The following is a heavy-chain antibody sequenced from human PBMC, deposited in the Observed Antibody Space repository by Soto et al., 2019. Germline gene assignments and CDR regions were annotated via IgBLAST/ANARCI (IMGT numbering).Heavy chain of an antibody. V-gene: IGHV4-31*03. CDR3: ARGFGGFDY. D-gene: IGHD3-10*01. J-gene: IGHJ4*02. Sequence: QVQLQESGRGLVKPSQTLSLTCTVSGGSISSGGYYWIWIRQHPGKSLEWAGYLYYSGSTYYNPSRKGRVTISVATSKNQFSLKPSSVTAADRAVYYCARGFGGFDYWGQVTLVTVSS. CDR1: GGSISSGGYY. CDR2: LYYSGST.